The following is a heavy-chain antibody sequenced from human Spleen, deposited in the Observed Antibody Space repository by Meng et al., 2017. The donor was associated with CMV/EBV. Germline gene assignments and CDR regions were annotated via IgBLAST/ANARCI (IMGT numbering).Heavy chain of an antibody. CDR3: ARFVFTTTPLPFY. J-gene: IGHJ4*02. Sequence: SCAGSGFTVSSNYMGWVRQAPGKGLEGVSVIYSGGSTVYADSVKGRFTISRHTSTHPMDLHLPTLIPEAPTIYYCARFVFTTTPLPFYWGQGTLVTVSS. CDR2: IYSGGST. V-gene: IGHV3-66*02. D-gene: IGHD1-1*01. CDR1: GFTVSSNY.